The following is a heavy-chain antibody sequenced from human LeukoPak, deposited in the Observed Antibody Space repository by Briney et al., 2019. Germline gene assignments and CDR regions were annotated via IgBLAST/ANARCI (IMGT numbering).Heavy chain of an antibody. CDR2: IFYSGST. CDR1: GGSISSYY. CDR3: ARSAGVAVAGVFDY. J-gene: IGHJ4*02. D-gene: IGHD6-19*01. Sequence: EPSETLSLTCTVSGGSISSYYWSWIRQPPGKGREWMGYIFYSGSTNYKPSLKSRVTISVDTSKNQFSLKLSSVTAADTAVYYCARSAGVAVAGVFDYWGQGTLVTVSS. V-gene: IGHV4-59*01.